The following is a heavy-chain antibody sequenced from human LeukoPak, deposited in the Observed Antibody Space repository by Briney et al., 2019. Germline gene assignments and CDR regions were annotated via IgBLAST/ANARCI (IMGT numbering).Heavy chain of an antibody. J-gene: IGHJ4*02. V-gene: IGHV3-48*02. CDR3: ARGKEKWLDHFDY. CDR1: GFTFSCYG. CDR2: ISTTSSTI. D-gene: IGHD6-19*01. Sequence: PGGSLRLSCAASGFTFSCYGMNWVRQAPGKGLEWVSYISTTSSTIYYADSVKGRFTMSRDNAKNSLYLQMDSLRDEDTAVYYCARGKEKWLDHFDYWGQGSLVTVSS.